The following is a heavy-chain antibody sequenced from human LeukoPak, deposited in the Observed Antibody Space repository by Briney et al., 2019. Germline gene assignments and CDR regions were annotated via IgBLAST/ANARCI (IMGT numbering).Heavy chain of an antibody. V-gene: IGHV1-69*05. Sequence: SVKVSCKASGYTFTSYGISWVRQAPGQGLEWMGGTIAIFGTPNYAQRFQDRVSITKDESTNTVYMELSNLRSDDTAVYYCARGWDCDTTNCYLLQDWGQGTLVIVSS. CDR2: TIAIFGTP. J-gene: IGHJ1*01. D-gene: IGHD2-2*01. CDR1: GYTFTSYG. CDR3: ARGWDCDTTNCYLLQD.